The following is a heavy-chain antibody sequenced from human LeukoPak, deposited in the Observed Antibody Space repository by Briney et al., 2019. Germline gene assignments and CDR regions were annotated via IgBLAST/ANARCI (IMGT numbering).Heavy chain of an antibody. CDR2: ISGSGRST. D-gene: IGHD3-3*01. J-gene: IGHJ4*02. CDR3: AKDTEAIFGVVVPYFDY. V-gene: IGHV3-23*01. Sequence: GGTLRLSCAASGFTFASYAMSWVRQAPGKGREWVSGISGSGRSTYYADSVKGRFTISRDNSKNTLYLQMNTLRAEDTAVYYCAKDTEAIFGVVVPYFDYWGQGTLVTVSS. CDR1: GFTFASYA.